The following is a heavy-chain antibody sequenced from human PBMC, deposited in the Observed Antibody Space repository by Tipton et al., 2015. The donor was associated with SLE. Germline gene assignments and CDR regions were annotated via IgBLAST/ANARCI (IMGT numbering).Heavy chain of an antibody. D-gene: IGHD1-1*01. CDR3: ARYKTRGSAFDI. CDR2: IYYSGGT. J-gene: IGHJ3*02. V-gene: IGHV4-39*07. CDR1: GGSISSSSYY. Sequence: LRLSCTVSGGSISSSSYYWGWIRQPPGKGLEWIGSIYYSGGTYYNPSLKSRVTISVDTSKNQFSLKPSSVTAADTAVYYCARYKTRGSAFDIWGQGTMVTVSS.